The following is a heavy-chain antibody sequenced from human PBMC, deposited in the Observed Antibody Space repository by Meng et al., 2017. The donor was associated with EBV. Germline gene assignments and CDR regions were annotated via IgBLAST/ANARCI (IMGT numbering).Heavy chain of an antibody. Sequence: QIPLKGSGPPLVTHTQTLTLTCTFSGFSLSTSGVGVGWIRQPPGKALEWLALIYWDDDKRYSPSLKSRLTITKDTSKNQVVLTMTNMDPVDTATYYCAHSRVGATEFDYWGQGTLVTVSS. CDR1: GFSLSTSGVG. CDR3: AHSRVGATEFDY. V-gene: IGHV2-5*02. D-gene: IGHD1-26*01. J-gene: IGHJ4*02. CDR2: IYWDDDK.